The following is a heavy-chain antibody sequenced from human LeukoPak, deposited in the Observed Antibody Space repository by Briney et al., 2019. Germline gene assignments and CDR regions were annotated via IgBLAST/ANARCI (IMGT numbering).Heavy chain of an antibody. D-gene: IGHD2-15*01. J-gene: IGHJ5*02. CDR3: ARQRARRYCSGGSCYAEGNWFDP. Sequence: SETLSLTCAVYGGSFSGYYWSWIRQPPGKGLEWIGEINHSGSTNYNPSLKSRVTISVDTSKNQFSLKLSSVTAADTAVYYCARQRARRYCSGGSCYAEGNWFDPWGQGTLVTVS. CDR1: GGSFSGYY. CDR2: INHSGST. V-gene: IGHV4-34*01.